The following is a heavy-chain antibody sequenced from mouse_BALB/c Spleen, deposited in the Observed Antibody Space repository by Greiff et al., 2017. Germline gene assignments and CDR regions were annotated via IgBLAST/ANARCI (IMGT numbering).Heavy chain of an antibody. CDR1: GYTFTSYW. Sequence: QVQLKESGAELARPGASVKLSCKASGYTFTSYWMQWVKQRPGQGLEWIGAIYPGDGDTRYTQKFKGKATLTADKSSSTAYMQLSSLASEDSAVYYCAREVTDFDYWGQGTTLTVSS. CDR2: IYPGDGDT. V-gene: IGHV1-87*01. D-gene: IGHD2-12*01. CDR3: AREVTDFDY. J-gene: IGHJ2*01.